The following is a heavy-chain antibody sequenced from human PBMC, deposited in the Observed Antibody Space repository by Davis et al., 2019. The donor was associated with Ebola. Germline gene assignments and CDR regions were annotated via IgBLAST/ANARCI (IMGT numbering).Heavy chain of an antibody. Sequence: SETLSPTCHLLGASASSGSVACNWFRQSPSRGFEWLGRTYYTSKWLNHYAASVKSRITINPDTSKNQFSLQLNSVTPEDTALYSCARGWLRGGMDVWGEGTTVTV. CDR2: TYYTSKWLN. J-gene: IGHJ6*02. CDR1: GASASSGSVA. D-gene: IGHD5-18*01. V-gene: IGHV6-1*01. CDR3: ARGWLRGGMDV.